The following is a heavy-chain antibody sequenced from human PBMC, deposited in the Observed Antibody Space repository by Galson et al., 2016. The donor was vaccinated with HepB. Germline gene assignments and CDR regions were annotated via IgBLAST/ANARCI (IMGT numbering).Heavy chain of an antibody. CDR1: GFTFSDYS. CDR3: ASNYYGSVGVNNARGV. D-gene: IGHD3-10*01. Sequence: SLRLSCAASGFTFSDYSMNWVRQAPGKGLEWVSYIASNRRTIYYADSARGRFTISRDNSKNTLYLQMNSLRADDTAVYYCASNYYGSVGVNNARGVWGQGTTVTVS. J-gene: IGHJ6*02. V-gene: IGHV3-48*01. CDR2: IASNRRTI.